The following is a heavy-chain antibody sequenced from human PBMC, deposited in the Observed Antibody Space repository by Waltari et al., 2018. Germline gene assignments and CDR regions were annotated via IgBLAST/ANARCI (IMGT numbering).Heavy chain of an antibody. V-gene: IGHV4-59*01. D-gene: IGHD3-10*01. Sequence: QVQLQGSGPGLVKPSETLSLTCTVSGGSISSYYWSWIRQPPGKGLEWIGYIYYSGSTNYNPSLKSRVTISVDTSKNQFSLKLSSVTAADTAVYYCAGMVQGVITPTVDYWGQGTLVTVSS. J-gene: IGHJ4*02. CDR1: GGSISSYY. CDR2: IYYSGST. CDR3: AGMVQGVITPTVDY.